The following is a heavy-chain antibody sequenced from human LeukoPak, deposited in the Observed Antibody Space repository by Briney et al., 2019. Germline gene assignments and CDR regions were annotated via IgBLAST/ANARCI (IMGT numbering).Heavy chain of an antibody. CDR2: TNVGKGNT. D-gene: IGHD3-3*01. J-gene: IGHJ6*03. CDR3: AIGPFGVVIYSHYYMDV. V-gene: IGHV1-3*01. CDR1: GYTFISSA. Sequence: ASVKVSCKASGYTFISSAMHWVRQAPGERLEWMGWTNVGKGNTKYSQMFQGRVSITRDTSASTVYMELSSLRSEDTAVYYCAIGPFGVVIYSHYYMDVWGKGTTVTVSS.